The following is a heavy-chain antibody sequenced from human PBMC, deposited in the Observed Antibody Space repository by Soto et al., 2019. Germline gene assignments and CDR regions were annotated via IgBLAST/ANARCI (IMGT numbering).Heavy chain of an antibody. D-gene: IGHD6-19*01. Sequence: SQTLSLTCAISGDSVSSNSAAWNWIRQSPSRGLEWLGRTYYRSKWYNDYAVSVKSRITINPDTSKNQFPLQLNSVTPEDTAVYYCAREVAGYSSGWYPGNYYYYYGMDVWGQGTTVTVSS. CDR3: AREVAGYSSGWYPGNYYYYYGMDV. CDR1: GDSVSSNSAA. CDR2: TYYRSKWYN. J-gene: IGHJ6*02. V-gene: IGHV6-1*01.